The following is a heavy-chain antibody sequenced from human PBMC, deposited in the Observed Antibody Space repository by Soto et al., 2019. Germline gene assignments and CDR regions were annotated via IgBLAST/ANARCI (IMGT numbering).Heavy chain of an antibody. CDR3: ARGVATTDD. J-gene: IGHJ4*02. Sequence: QVQLVESGGGVVQPGRSLRLSCAASGFTFSSYAMHWARQAPGKGLEWVAVISYDGSNKYYADSVKGRFTISRDNSKNTLYLQMNSLRAEDTAVYYCARGVATTDDWGQGTLVTVSS. CDR1: GFTFSSYA. CDR2: ISYDGSNK. V-gene: IGHV3-30-3*01. D-gene: IGHD5-12*01.